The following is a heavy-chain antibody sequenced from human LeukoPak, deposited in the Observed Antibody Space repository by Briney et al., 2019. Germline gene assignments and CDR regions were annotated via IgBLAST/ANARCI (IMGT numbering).Heavy chain of an antibody. J-gene: IGHJ6*03. CDR3: ARAPRSGWRPYYYYIDV. CDR2: IYYSRST. V-gene: IGHV4-59*01. D-gene: IGHD6-19*01. Sequence: PSETLSLTCTVSGDSISGFYRTWIRQPPGKGLEGIGYIYYSRSTNYNPSLNSRVTISVDTSKNQFTLKLSSVTAADTAVYYCARAPRSGWRPYYYYIDVWGKGTTVTISS. CDR1: GDSISGFY.